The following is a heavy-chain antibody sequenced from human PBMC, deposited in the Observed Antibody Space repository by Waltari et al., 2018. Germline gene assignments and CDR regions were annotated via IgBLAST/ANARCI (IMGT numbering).Heavy chain of an antibody. CDR1: GFPFSAYY. V-gene: IGHV3-11*01. CDR3: ARDEHSSGFGFDY. J-gene: IGHJ4*02. CDR2: ISRSGSTI. D-gene: IGHD6-19*01. Sequence: QVQLVESGGGLVKPGGSLRLSCAASGFPFSAYYLSWFRQAPGKGLEWVSYISRSGSTIYYADSVKGRFTISRDNAKNSLYLQMNSLRAEDTAVYYCARDEHSSGFGFDYWGQGTLVTVSS.